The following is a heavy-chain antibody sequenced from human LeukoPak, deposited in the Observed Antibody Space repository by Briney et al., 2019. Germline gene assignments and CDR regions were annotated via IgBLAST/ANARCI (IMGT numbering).Heavy chain of an antibody. V-gene: IGHV1-69*13. CDR3: AREWESIMDV. D-gene: IGHD1-26*01. CDR2: ITPIFGTA. Sequence: SVKVSCKASGGTFSSYAISWVRQAPGQGLEWMGGITPIFGTANYAQKFQGRVTITADESTSTAYMELSSLRSEDTAVYYCAREWESIMDVWGKGTTVTVSS. CDR1: GGTFSSYA. J-gene: IGHJ6*04.